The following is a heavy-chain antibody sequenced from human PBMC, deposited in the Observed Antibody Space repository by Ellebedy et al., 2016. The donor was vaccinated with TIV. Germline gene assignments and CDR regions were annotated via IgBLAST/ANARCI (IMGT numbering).Heavy chain of an antibody. V-gene: IGHV1-2*04. CDR2: INPNSGGT. D-gene: IGHD3-3*01. J-gene: IGHJ4*02. CDR3: ARSKSQYYDFWSGYLN. Sequence: ASVKVSXXASGYTFTGYYMHWVRQAPGQGLEWMGWINPNSGGTNYAQKFQGWATMTRDTSISTAYMELSRLRSDDTAVYYCARSKSQYYDFWSGYLNWGQGTLVTVSS. CDR1: GYTFTGYY.